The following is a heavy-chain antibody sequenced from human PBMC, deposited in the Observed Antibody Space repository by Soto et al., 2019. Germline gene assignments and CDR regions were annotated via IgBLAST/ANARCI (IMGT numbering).Heavy chain of an antibody. CDR3: AREPVRFYGDAETFN. CDR2: INPSGGST. D-gene: IGHD4-17*01. J-gene: IGHJ4*02. CDR1: GYTFTNYY. Sequence: ASVKVSCKASGYTFTNYYMHWVRQAPGQGLEWMVIINPSGGSTSYAQKFQGRVTMTRDTSTSTVYMELSSLRSEDTAVYYCAREPVRFYGDAETFNWGQGTLVTVSS. V-gene: IGHV1-46*01.